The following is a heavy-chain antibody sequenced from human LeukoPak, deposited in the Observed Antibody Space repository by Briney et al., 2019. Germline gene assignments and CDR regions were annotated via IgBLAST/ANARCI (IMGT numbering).Heavy chain of an antibody. V-gene: IGHV1-69-2*01. Sequence: ASVKVSCKASGYTFTDYYMHWVQQAPGKGLEWMGRVDPEDGETIYAEKFQGRVTITADTSTDTAYMELSSLRSEDTAVYYCATEIRGATPQFDYWGQGTLVTVSS. CDR1: GYTFTDYY. CDR3: ATEIRGATPQFDY. J-gene: IGHJ4*02. CDR2: VDPEDGET. D-gene: IGHD1-26*01.